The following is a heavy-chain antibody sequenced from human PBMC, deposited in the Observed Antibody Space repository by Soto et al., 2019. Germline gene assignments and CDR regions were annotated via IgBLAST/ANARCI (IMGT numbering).Heavy chain of an antibody. CDR1: GGSFSGYY. Sequence: PSETLSLTCAVYGGSFSGYYWRWIRQPPGKGLECIGEFNHSGSTNYNPSLKSRVTISVDTSKNQFSLKLSSVTAADTAVYYCARMGRYDFWSGYYPYRDRSHCYYGMDGSGQGTTVS. V-gene: IGHV4-34*01. CDR3: ARMGRYDFWSGYYPYRDRSHCYYGMDG. J-gene: IGHJ6*02. CDR2: FNHSGST. D-gene: IGHD3-3*01.